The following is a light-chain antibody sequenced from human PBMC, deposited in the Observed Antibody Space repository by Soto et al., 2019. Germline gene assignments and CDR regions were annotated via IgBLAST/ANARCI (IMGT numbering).Light chain of an antibody. J-gene: IGKJ4*01. Sequence: EIVLTQSPGTLSLSPGERATLSGRASQSVSSSYLAWYQQKPGQAPRLLIYGAFNRATGIPARFSGSGSGTEFTLTISSLQPEDFATYYCQQANSFPLTFGGGTKVDI. CDR2: GAF. CDR1: QSVSSSY. CDR3: QQANSFPLT. V-gene: IGKV3D-7*01.